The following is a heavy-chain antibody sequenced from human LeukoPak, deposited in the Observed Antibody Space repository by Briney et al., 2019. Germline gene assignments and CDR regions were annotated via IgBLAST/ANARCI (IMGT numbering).Heavy chain of an antibody. D-gene: IGHD4-17*01. J-gene: IGHJ5*02. CDR1: GGSISSYY. CDR3: ARNYGDYDWFDP. Sequence: RSSETLSLTCTVSGGSISSYYWSWIRQPAGKGLEWIGRIYTNGSTNYNPSLKSRVTMSVDTSKTQFYLKLSSVTAADTAVYYCARNYGDYDWFDPWGQGTLVTVSS. CDR2: IYTNGST. V-gene: IGHV4-4*07.